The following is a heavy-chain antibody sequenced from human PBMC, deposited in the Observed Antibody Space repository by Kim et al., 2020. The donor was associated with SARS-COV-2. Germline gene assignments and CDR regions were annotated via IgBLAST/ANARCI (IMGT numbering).Heavy chain of an antibody. CDR3: ARQRMVRGVSGNWFDP. D-gene: IGHD3-10*01. CDR2: IYYSGST. Sequence: SETLSLTCTVSGGSISSSSYYWGWIRQPPGKGLEWIGSIYYSGSTYYNPSLKSRVTISVDTSKNQFSLKLSSVTAADTAVYYCARQRMVRGVSGNWFDPWSQGNLVPVSS. V-gene: IGHV4-39*01. J-gene: IGHJ5*02. CDR1: GGSISSSSYY.